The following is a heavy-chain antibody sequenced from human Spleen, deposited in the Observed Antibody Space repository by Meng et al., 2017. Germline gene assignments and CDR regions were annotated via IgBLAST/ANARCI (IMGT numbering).Heavy chain of an antibody. D-gene: IGHD2/OR15-2a*01. CDR3: ARDSSTWVRVNWFDP. CDR2: INPKNGDT. V-gene: IGHV1-18*01. CDR1: GYTFTSYG. Sequence: ASVKVSCKASGYTFTSYGISWVRQAPGQGLEWMGWINPKNGDTNYSQKFQGRVAMTRATATRTAYMELTSLTSDDTAVYYCARDSSTWVRVNWFDPWGQGTLVTVSS. J-gene: IGHJ5*02.